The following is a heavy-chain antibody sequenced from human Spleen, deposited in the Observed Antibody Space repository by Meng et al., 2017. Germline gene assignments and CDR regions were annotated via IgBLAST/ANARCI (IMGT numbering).Heavy chain of an antibody. Sequence: GESLKISCAASGFTFSSYEMNWVRQAPGKGLEWVSYISGSGSTIYYADSVKGRFTISRDNAKNSLYLQMNSLRAEDTAVYYCARDSNYYGSGSKADDAFDLWGQGTMVTVSS. CDR3: ARDSNYYGSGSKADDAFDL. CDR2: ISGSGSTI. CDR1: GFTFSSYE. D-gene: IGHD3-10*01. V-gene: IGHV3-48*03. J-gene: IGHJ3*01.